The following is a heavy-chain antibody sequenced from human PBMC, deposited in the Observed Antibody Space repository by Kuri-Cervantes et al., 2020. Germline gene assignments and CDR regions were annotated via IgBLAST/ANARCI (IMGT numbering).Heavy chain of an antibody. J-gene: IGHJ5*02. D-gene: IGHD3-16*01. CDR2: INHSGST. Sequence: GSLRLSCAVYGGSFSGYYWSWIRQPPGKGLEWIGEINHSGSTNYNPSLESRVTISVDTSKNQFSLKLSSVTAADTAVYYCAVGAGHNWFDPWGQGTLVTVSS. V-gene: IGHV4-34*01. CDR3: AVGAGHNWFDP. CDR1: GGSFSGYY.